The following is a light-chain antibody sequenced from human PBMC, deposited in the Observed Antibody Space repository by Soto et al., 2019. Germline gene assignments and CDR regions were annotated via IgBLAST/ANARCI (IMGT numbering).Light chain of an antibody. CDR2: GAS. V-gene: IGKV3-15*01. CDR3: QQYNNWPPIT. Sequence: IVISQSPPTVSVSPGEGVPLSCRASQSVSSNLAWYQQRPGQAPRLLIYGASTRATGIPARFSGSGSGTEFTLTISSLQSEDFAVYYCQQYNNWPPITFGQGTRLAI. CDR1: QSVSSN. J-gene: IGKJ5*01.